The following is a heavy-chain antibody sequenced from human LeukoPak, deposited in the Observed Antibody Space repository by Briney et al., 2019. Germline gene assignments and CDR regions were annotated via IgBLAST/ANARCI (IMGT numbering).Heavy chain of an antibody. CDR3: ARASYDSSGYYLVSFFDY. J-gene: IGHJ4*02. CDR2: IYPGDSDT. D-gene: IGHD3-22*01. V-gene: IGHV5-51*01. CDR1: GYSFTSYW. Sequence: GGSLKISCKGSGYSFTSYWIGWVRQMPGKGLEWMGIIYPGDSDTRYSPSFQGQVTISADKSISTAYLQWSSLKASDTAMYYCARASYDSSGYYLVSFFDYWGQGTLVTVSS.